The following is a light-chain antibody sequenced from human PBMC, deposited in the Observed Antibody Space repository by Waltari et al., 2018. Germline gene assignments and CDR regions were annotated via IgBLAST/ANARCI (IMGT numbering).Light chain of an antibody. CDR3: SSYTGTSYV. CDR1: SSDVGAYDP. CDR2: GVS. Sequence: QSALTQPPSASGSLGQSVTISCTGTSSDVGAYDPVSWFQQPPGKAPKLIIWGVSKRPAGVPGRFSGSKSGNTASLTVSGLQSEDEADYYCSSYTGTSYVFGPGTQVTVL. J-gene: IGLJ1*01. V-gene: IGLV2-8*01.